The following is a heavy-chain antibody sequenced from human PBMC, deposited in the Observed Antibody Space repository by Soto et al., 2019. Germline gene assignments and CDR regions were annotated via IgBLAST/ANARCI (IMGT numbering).Heavy chain of an antibody. CDR2: IYPGDSDT. Sequence: LGESLKISCKGSGYSFTSYGIGWVRQMPGKSLEWMGIIYPGDSDTRYSPSFQGQVTISADKSISTAYLLWSSLKASDTATYYCARRPIWFGETDTYYGLDVWGQGTTVTVSS. J-gene: IGHJ6*02. CDR3: ARRPIWFGETDTYYGLDV. D-gene: IGHD3-10*01. CDR1: GYSFTSYG. V-gene: IGHV5-51*01.